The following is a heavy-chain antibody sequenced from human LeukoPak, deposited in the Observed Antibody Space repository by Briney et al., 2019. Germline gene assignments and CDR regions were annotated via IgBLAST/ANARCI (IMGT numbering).Heavy chain of an antibody. J-gene: IGHJ4*02. CDR1: GYTFSSYY. Sequence: ASVKGSCKASGYTFSSYYMHWVRQAPGQGLEWMGIINPSGGSTSYAQKFQGRVTMTRDTSTSTVYMELSSLRSEDTAVYYCAKGGEYCGGDCSYFDYWGQGTLVTVSS. D-gene: IGHD2-21*02. CDR3: AKGGEYCGGDCSYFDY. CDR2: INPSGGST. V-gene: IGHV1-46*01.